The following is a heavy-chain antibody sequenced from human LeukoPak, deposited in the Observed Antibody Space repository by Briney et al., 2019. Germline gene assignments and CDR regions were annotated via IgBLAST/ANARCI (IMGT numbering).Heavy chain of an antibody. CDR3: ARPPSWDWYFGL. J-gene: IGHJ2*01. D-gene: IGHD2-2*01. CDR2: IYYSGTT. CDR1: SGSISSRSFF. V-gene: IGHV4-39*01. Sequence: PSETLSLTCTVSSGSISSRSFFWRWIRQPPGKGLEWIGNIYYSGTTYYNPSLRSRVTISVDTSKNQFSLKLSSVTAADTAVYYCARPPSWDWYFGLWGRGTLVTVSS.